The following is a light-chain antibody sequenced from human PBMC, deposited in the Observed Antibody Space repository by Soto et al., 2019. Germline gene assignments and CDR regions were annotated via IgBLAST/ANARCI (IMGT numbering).Light chain of an antibody. CDR2: KAS. CDR1: QSISTW. CDR3: QQYNAYSRT. J-gene: IGKJ1*01. Sequence: DIQMTQSPSTLSPSVGDRVTITCRASQSISTWLAWYQQKPGKAPKLLIYKASTLESGVPSRFSGSGSGTEFTLTINSLQPDDFATYSCQQYNAYSRTFGQGTKVEIK. V-gene: IGKV1-5*03.